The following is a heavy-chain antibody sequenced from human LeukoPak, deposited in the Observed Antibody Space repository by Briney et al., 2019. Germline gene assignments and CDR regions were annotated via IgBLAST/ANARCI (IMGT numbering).Heavy chain of an antibody. CDR3: ARDPYGSGSYYAN. J-gene: IGHJ4*02. Sequence: PGGSLRLSCAASGFTFSSYGMHWVRQAPGKGLEWVVVIWNDGNNKYYADSVKGRFTISRDNSKNTLYLQMNSLRAEDTALYYCARDPYGSGSYYANWGQGTLVTVSS. D-gene: IGHD3-10*01. V-gene: IGHV3-33*01. CDR1: GFTFSSYG. CDR2: IWNDGNNK.